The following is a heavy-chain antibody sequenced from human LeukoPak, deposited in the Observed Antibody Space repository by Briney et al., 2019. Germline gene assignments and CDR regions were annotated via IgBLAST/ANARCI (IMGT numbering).Heavy chain of an antibody. CDR2: IKSDGSNS. CDR3: VRVGGRSSIGGDC. D-gene: IGHD3-10*01. J-gene: IGHJ4*02. Sequence: GGSLRLSCAASGFTFSTYWMHWVRQAPGTGLVWVSRIKSDGSNSNYTDCVKGRFTISRDNAKNTLYLQMNSLRAEETAVYHCVRVGGRSSIGGDCWGQGTLVTVSS. V-gene: IGHV3-74*01. CDR1: GFTFSTYW.